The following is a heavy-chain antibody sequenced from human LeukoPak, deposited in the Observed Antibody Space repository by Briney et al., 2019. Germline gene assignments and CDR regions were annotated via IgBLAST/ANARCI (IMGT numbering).Heavy chain of an antibody. CDR1: GFTFSSYV. CDR2: ISYDGSNK. CDR3: ARGNRGVVVPAALDP. J-gene: IGHJ5*02. Sequence: GGSLRLSCAASGFTFSSYVMHWVRQAPGKGLEWVAVISYDGSNKYYADSVKGRFTISRDNSKNTLYLQMNSLRAEDTAVYYCARGNRGVVVPAALDPWGQGTLVTVSS. V-gene: IGHV3-30*01. D-gene: IGHD2-2*01.